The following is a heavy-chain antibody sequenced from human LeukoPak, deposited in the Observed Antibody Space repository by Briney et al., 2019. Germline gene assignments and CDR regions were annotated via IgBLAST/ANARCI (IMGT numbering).Heavy chain of an antibody. CDR2: IYPGDSDT. D-gene: IGHD3-22*01. CDR3: ARRFSNYYDSSGYYYFDF. J-gene: IGHJ4*02. Sequence: GESLKISCKGSGYSFTSYWIGWVRQMPGKGLEWMGIIYPGDSDTRYSPSFQGQVTISADKSISTAYLQWSSLKASDTAMYYCARRFSNYYDSSGYYYFDFWAQGTLVPVSS. CDR1: GYSFTSYW. V-gene: IGHV5-51*01.